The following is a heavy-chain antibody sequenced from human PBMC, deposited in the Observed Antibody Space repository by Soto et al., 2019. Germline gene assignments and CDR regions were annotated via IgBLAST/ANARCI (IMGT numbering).Heavy chain of an antibody. V-gene: IGHV3-23*01. Sequence: GGSLRLSCAASGFTFSNYAMSWVRQAPGKGLEWVSPVSATAGTTYYTDSVKGRFTISRDNSRNTVYLQMNSLRADDTAVYYCAKDRLAGGFDYWGQGTLVTVSS. CDR2: VSATAGTT. J-gene: IGHJ4*02. CDR3: AKDRLAGGFDY. CDR1: GFTFSNYA. D-gene: IGHD3-16*01.